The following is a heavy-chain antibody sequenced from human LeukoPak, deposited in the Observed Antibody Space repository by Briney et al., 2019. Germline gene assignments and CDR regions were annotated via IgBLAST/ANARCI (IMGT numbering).Heavy chain of an antibody. J-gene: IGHJ6*02. Sequence: GGSLRLSCEASGFTFSIYAMSWVRQAPGKGLEWVSVISDSGSTTYYADSVKGRFTISRDNSKNTLYLQVNSLRAEDTAVYSCAKTLRGLLRDAMEVWGQGATVTVSS. CDR1: GFTFSIYA. CDR3: AKTLRGLLRDAMEV. CDR2: ISDSGSTT. V-gene: IGHV3-23*01. D-gene: IGHD3-16*01.